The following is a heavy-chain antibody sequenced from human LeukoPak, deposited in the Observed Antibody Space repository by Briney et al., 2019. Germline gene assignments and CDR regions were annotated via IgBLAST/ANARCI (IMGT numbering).Heavy chain of an antibody. CDR2: ISGSGGST. D-gene: IGHD3-10*01. J-gene: IGHJ5*02. V-gene: IGHV3-23*01. Sequence: PGGSLRLSCAASGFTFGSYAMSWVRQAPGNGLEWVSTISGSGGSTYYVDSVKGRFTISRDNSKNTLYLQMNSLRAEDTAVYYCAKTVITMVRGIIVGPNWFDPWGQGTLVTISS. CDR3: AKTVITMVRGIIVGPNWFDP. CDR1: GFTFGSYA.